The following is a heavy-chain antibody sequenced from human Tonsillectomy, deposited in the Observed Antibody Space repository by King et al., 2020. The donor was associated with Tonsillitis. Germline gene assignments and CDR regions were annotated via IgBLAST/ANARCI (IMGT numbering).Heavy chain of an antibody. CDR2: IAYDASYE. D-gene: IGHD1-14*01. CDR3: AKDGIGSSDWYFDL. J-gene: IGHJ2*01. CDR1: GFTFGNYG. V-gene: IGHV3-30*18. Sequence: VQLVESGGGVVQPGTSLRLSCAASGFTFGNYGMHWVRQAPGKGLEWVALIAYDASYENYADSVKGRFTISRDNSKNTLYLEMNSLRLEDTAVYYCAKDGIGSSDWYFDLWGRGTLVTVSS.